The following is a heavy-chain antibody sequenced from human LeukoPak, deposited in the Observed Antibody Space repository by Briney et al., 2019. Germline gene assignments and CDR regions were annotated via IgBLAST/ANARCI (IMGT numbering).Heavy chain of an antibody. CDR2: IYYSGST. D-gene: IGHD2-21*01. J-gene: IGHJ4*02. Sequence: PSETLSLTCTVSGGSISSSSYYWGWIRQPPGKGLEWIGSIYYSGSTYYNPSLKSRVTISVDTSKNQFSLKLSSVTAADTAVYYCARLKEGEVASGFYLLGYYFDYWGQGTLVTVSS. CDR3: ARLKEGEVASGFYLLGYYFDY. V-gene: IGHV4-39*01. CDR1: GGSISSSSYY.